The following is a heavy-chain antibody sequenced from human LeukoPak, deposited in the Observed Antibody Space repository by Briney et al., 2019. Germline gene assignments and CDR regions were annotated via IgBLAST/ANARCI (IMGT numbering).Heavy chain of an antibody. Sequence: ASVKVSCKASGGTLSSYAISWVRQAPGQGLEWMGGIIPIFGTANYAQKFQGRVTITTDESTSTAYMELSSLRSEDTAVYYCARGDSTSAYYYYYMDVWGKGTTVTVSS. V-gene: IGHV1-69*05. CDR3: ARGDSTSAYYYYYMDV. J-gene: IGHJ6*03. CDR2: IIPIFGTA. CDR1: GGTLSSYA. D-gene: IGHD2-2*01.